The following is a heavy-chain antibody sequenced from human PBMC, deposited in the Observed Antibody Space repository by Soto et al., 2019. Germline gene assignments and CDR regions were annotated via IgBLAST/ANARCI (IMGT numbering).Heavy chain of an antibody. Sequence: ASVKVSCKASGCTFSSYAISWVRQAPGQGLEWMGGISANVGKTTYAEKFQGRVTMTTDASTSTAYMELRSLRSDDTAVYYCARDPHEYWTSYWFDPWGQGTLVTVSS. CDR3: ARDPHEYWTSYWFDP. D-gene: IGHD3-3*01. J-gene: IGHJ5*02. V-gene: IGHV1-18*01. CDR2: ISANVGKT. CDR1: GCTFSSYA.